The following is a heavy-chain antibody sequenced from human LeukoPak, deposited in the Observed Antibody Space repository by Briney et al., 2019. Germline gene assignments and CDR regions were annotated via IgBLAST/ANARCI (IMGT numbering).Heavy chain of an antibody. V-gene: IGHV4-39*01. CDR2: IYYSGST. CDR1: GGSISSSSYY. CDR3: GTCSGGSCSTDAFDI. J-gene: IGHJ3*02. Sequence: SETLSLTCTVSGGSISSSSYYWGWIRQPPGKGLEWIGSIYYSGSTYYNPSLKSRVTISVDTSKNQFSLKLSCVTAADTAVYYCGTCSGGSCSTDAFDIWGQGTMVTVSS. D-gene: IGHD2-15*01.